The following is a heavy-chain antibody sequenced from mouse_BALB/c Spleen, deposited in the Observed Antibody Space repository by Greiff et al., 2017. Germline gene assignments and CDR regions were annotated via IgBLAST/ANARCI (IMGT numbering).Heavy chain of an antibody. CDR2: ILPGSGST. J-gene: IGHJ3*01. V-gene: IGHV1-9*01. CDR3: ARGATMITTGAWFAY. D-gene: IGHD2-4*01. Sequence: QVQLKESGAELMKPGASVKISCKATGYTFSSYWIEWVKQRPGHGLEWIGEILPGSGSTNYNEKFKGKATFTADTSSNTAYMQLSSLTSEDSAVYYCARGATMITTGAWFAYWGQGTLVTVSA. CDR1: GYTFSSYW.